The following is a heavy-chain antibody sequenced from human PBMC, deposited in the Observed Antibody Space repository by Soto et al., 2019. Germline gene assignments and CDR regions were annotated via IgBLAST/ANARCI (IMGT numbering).Heavy chain of an antibody. CDR3: ARGGFSGSGSYIQGDY. D-gene: IGHD3-10*01. CDR1: GFTFSSYW. Sequence: EVQLVESGGGLVQPGGSLRLSCAASGFTFSSYWMHWVRQAPGKGLVWVSRIKSDGSSISCADSVKGRFTISRDNAKNTLYLQMNSLRAEDTAVYYCARGGFSGSGSYIQGDYWGQGTLVTVSS. CDR2: IKSDGSSI. J-gene: IGHJ4*02. V-gene: IGHV3-74*01.